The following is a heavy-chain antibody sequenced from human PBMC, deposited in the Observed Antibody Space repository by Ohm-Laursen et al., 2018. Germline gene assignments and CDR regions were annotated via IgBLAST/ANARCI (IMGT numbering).Heavy chain of an antibody. CDR3: ARDLGGGSYTDY. CDR2: IWYDGSNK. D-gene: IGHD2-15*01. Sequence: SLRLSCTASGFTFSSYGMDWVRQAPGKGLEWVAVIWYDGSNKYYADSAKGRFTISRDNSKNTLYLQMNSLRAEDTAVYYCARDLGGGSYTDYWGQGTLVTVSS. CDR1: GFTFSSYG. V-gene: IGHV3-33*08. J-gene: IGHJ4*02.